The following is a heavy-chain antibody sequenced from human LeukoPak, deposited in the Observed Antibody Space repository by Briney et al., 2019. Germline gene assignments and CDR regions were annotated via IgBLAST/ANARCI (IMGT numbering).Heavy chain of an antibody. Sequence: GGSLRLSFAASGFTFSSYGMHWGRQAPGKGLEWVAVIWYDGSNKYYADSVKGRFTISRGNSKNTLYLQMNSLRAEDTAVYYCAKVQAYSSGWYEYFQHWGQGTLVTVSS. V-gene: IGHV3-33*06. J-gene: IGHJ1*01. CDR1: GFTFSSYG. D-gene: IGHD6-19*01. CDR3: AKVQAYSSGWYEYFQH. CDR2: IWYDGSNK.